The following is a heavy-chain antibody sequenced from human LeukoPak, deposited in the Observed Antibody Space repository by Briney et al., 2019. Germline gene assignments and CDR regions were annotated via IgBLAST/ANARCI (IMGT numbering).Heavy chain of an antibody. CDR1: GGSISSSSYY. CDR3: ARNRGYSYGFLL. D-gene: IGHD5-18*01. V-gene: IGHV4-39*01. J-gene: IGHJ4*02. Sequence: PSETLSLTCTVSGGSISSSSYYWGWIRQPPGKGLEWIGSIYYSGSTYYNPSHKSRVTISVDTSKNQFSLKLSSVTAADTAVYYCARNRGYSYGFLLWGQGTLVTVSS. CDR2: IYYSGST.